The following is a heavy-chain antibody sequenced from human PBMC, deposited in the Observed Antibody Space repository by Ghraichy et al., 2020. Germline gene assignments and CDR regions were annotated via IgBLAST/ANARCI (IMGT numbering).Heavy chain of an antibody. CDR1: GGSISSSNW. CDR2: IYHSGST. D-gene: IGHD4-17*01. Sequence: SETLSLTCAVSGGSISSSNWWSWVRQPPGKGLEWIGEIYHSGSTNYNPSLKSRVTISVDKSKNQFSLKLSSVTAADTAVYYCARRRRGAYGDYELGWFDPWGQGTLVTVSS. V-gene: IGHV4-4*02. CDR3: ARRRRGAYGDYELGWFDP. J-gene: IGHJ5*02.